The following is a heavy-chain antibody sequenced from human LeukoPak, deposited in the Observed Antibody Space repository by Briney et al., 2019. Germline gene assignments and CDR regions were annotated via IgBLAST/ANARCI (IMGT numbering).Heavy chain of an antibody. V-gene: IGHV4-34*01. CDR1: GGSFSGYY. CDR2: INHSGST. Sequence: PSETLSLTCAVYGGSFSGYYWSWIRQPPGKGLEWIGEINHSGSTNYNPSLKSRVTISVDTSKNQFSLKLSSVTAADTAVYYCARHRHRIKYYYDSSGTNNWFDPWGQGTLVTVSS. D-gene: IGHD3-22*01. CDR3: ARHRHRIKYYYDSSGTNNWFDP. J-gene: IGHJ5*02.